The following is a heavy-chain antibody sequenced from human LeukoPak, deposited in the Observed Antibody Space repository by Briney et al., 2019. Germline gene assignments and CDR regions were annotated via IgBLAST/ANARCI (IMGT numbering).Heavy chain of an antibody. Sequence: GGSLRLSCAASGFTFSSYAMSWVRQAPGKGLIWVSRIDGDESATYYGDSVKGRFTISRDNSKNTLYLQMNSLRAEDTAVYYCARGPSGYHNTGGQGTLVTVSS. J-gene: IGHJ4*02. D-gene: IGHD5-12*01. CDR2: IDGDESAT. CDR1: GFTFSSYA. CDR3: ARGPSGYHNT. V-gene: IGHV3-23*03.